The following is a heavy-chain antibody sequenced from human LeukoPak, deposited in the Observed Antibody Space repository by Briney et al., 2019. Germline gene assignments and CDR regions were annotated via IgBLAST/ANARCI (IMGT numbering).Heavy chain of an antibody. CDR3: ASWAGGNAPIASFDY. CDR2: INLNSGGT. CDR1: GYTFTGYY. D-gene: IGHD6-13*01. V-gene: IGHV1-2*02. Sequence: ASVKVSCKPFGYTFTGYYMHWMRQAPGQGLEWMGWINLNSGGTNYAQKFQGRVTMTRDASISTAYMELNRLRSDDTAVYYCASWAGGNAPIASFDYWGQGTLVTVSS. J-gene: IGHJ4*02.